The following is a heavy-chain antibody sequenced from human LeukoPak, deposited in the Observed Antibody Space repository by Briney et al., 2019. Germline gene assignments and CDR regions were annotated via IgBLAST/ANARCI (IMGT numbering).Heavy chain of an antibody. V-gene: IGHV1-8*01. J-gene: IGHJ4*02. CDR3: ARGLAAAGPGGY. Sequence: ASVKVSCKASGYTFTSYDINWMRQATGQGLEWMGWMNPNSGNTGYAQKFQGRVTMTRNTSISTAYMELSSLRSEDTAVYYCARGLAAAGPGGYWGQGTLVTVSS. CDR2: MNPNSGNT. D-gene: IGHD6-13*01. CDR1: GYTFTSYD.